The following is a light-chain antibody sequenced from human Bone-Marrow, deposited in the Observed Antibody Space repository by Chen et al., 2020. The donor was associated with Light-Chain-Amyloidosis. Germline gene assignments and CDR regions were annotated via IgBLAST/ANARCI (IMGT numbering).Light chain of an antibody. CDR3: QVWDRSSDRPV. CDR2: DDS. V-gene: IGLV3-21*02. CDR1: NIGSTS. J-gene: IGLJ3*02. Sequence: SYVLTQPSSVSVAPGQTATIACGGNNIGSTSLHWYQQTPGQAPLLVVYDDSDRPSGIPERLSGSNSGNTATLTSSRVEAGDEADYYFQVWDRSSDRPVFGGGTKLTVL.